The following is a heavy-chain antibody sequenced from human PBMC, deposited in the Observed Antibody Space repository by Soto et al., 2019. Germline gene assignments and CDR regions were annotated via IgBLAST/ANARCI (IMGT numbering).Heavy chain of an antibody. Sequence: QITLKESGPSLVNPTQSLTLTCSFSGFSLTTTEVAVGWIRQPPGKALEWLALIYWDDDKRYSPSLKSSLTITKDTAKNQVVLTKTNVHPEDTATYFCAHSGPLATGAFDYWGQGILVTVSS. CDR2: IYWDDDK. CDR3: AHSGPLATGAFDY. D-gene: IGHD6-13*01. V-gene: IGHV2-5*02. CDR1: GFSLTTTEVA. J-gene: IGHJ4*02.